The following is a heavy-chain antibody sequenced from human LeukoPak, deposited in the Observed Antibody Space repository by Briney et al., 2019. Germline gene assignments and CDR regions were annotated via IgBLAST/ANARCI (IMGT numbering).Heavy chain of an antibody. CDR3: ARDLSPVVRASPMGY. D-gene: IGHD3-10*01. CDR1: GFTFTSYG. J-gene: IGHJ4*02. CDR2: ITYDGYYK. V-gene: IGHV3-30*03. Sequence: GGSLRLSCAASGFTFTSYGVHWVRQAPGKGLEWVALITYDGYYKYYSDSVKGRFTISSDTSKNTLYLQMNSLRAEDTAVYYCARDLSPVVRASPMGYWGQGTLVTVSS.